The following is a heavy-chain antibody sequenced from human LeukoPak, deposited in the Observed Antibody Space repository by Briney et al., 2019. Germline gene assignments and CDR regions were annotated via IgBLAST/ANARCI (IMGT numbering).Heavy chain of an antibody. CDR1: GFTFSSYG. CDR2: IRYDGSNK. V-gene: IGHV3-30*02. J-gene: IGHJ4*02. Sequence: GGSPRLSCAASGFTFSSYGMHWVRQTPGEGLEWVAFIRYDGSNKYYADSVKGRFTISRDNSKNTLYLQVNSLRADDTAVYYCANSGLNRFEYWGQGALVTVSS. D-gene: IGHD2-15*01. CDR3: ANSGLNRFEY.